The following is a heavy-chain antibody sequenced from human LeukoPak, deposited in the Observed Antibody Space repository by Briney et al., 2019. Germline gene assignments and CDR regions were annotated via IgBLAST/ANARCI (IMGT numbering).Heavy chain of an antibody. CDR1: GFIFTNYF. D-gene: IGHD3-3*01. J-gene: IGHJ4*02. V-gene: IGHV3-7*01. CDR3: ATDRGWRTSGYYLYYFEY. CDR2: IKHDGSEK. Sequence: GGSLRLSCAASGFIFTNYFMSWVRQAPGKGLEWVASIKHDGSEKYYVDSVRGRFTISRDDTMNSLYLQMSSLRAEDTAVYYCATDRGWRTSGYYLYYFEYWGQGTLVTYSS.